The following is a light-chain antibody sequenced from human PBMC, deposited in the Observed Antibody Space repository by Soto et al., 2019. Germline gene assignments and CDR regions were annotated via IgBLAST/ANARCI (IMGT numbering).Light chain of an antibody. V-gene: IGKV1-39*01. Sequence: IQLTQSRSSLSASVGDRVTITCRASQSITSHLNWYQQKPGKAPKLLIYAASNLQSGVPSRFSGSGSGTDFTLTISSLQPADCATYYCQQSYSIPPMTFGQGTRLE. CDR1: QSITSH. J-gene: IGKJ5*01. CDR3: QQSYSIPPMT. CDR2: AAS.